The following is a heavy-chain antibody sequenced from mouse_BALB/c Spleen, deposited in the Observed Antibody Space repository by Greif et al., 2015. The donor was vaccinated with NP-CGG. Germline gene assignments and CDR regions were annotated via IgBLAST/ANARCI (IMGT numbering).Heavy chain of an antibody. V-gene: IGHV7-3*02. CDR3: ARDMKWGRAYYFDY. CDR1: GFTLTDYY. D-gene: IGHD3-3*01. Sequence: EVKVVDSGGGLVQPGGSLRLSCATSGFTLTDYYMSWVRQPPGKALEWLGFIRSKDNGYTTEYSASVKGRFTISRDNSQSILYLQMNTLRAEDSATYYCARDMKWGRAYYFDYWGQGTTLTVSS. J-gene: IGHJ2*01. CDR2: IRSKDNGYTT.